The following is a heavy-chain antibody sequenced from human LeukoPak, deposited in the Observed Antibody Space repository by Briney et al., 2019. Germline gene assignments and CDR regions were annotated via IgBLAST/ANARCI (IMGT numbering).Heavy chain of an antibody. D-gene: IGHD1-26*01. CDR3: AREGGEWELLRTFDY. J-gene: IGHJ4*02. Sequence: GSLRLSCAASGFTFSSYAMSWVRQAPGKGLEWVSCISDSGGSTYYADSVKGRFTISRDNAKNSLYLQMNSLRAEDTAVYYCAREGGEWELLRTFDYWGQGTLVTVSS. CDR1: GFTFSSYA. CDR2: ISDSGGST. V-gene: IGHV3-23*01.